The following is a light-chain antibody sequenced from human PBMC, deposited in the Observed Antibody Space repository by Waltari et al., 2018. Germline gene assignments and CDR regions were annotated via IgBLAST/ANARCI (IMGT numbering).Light chain of an antibody. CDR3: QQYNNWPLT. CDR2: AAS. J-gene: IGKJ4*01. V-gene: IGKV3-15*01. CDR1: QSVSSN. Sequence: EIVMTQSPATLSVSPGKRATLSCRASQSVSSNLAWFQQKPGQAPRLLIYAASARATTIPARFSGSGSGTEFTLTISSLQSEDFAVYYCQQYNNWPLTFGGGTKVEIK.